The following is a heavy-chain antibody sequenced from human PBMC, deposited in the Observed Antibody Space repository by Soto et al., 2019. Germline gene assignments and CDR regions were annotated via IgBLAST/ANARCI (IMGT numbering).Heavy chain of an antibody. CDR3: TRDHYDSSGYYRFDY. J-gene: IGHJ4*02. CDR2: FDPEDGQT. D-gene: IGHD3-22*01. V-gene: IGHV1-24*01. Sequence: ASVKVSCKVSGYTLSELSMHWVRQAPGKGLELMGLFDPEDGQTIYAQKFQGRVTMTGDTSADTAYMELSSLRSEDTAIYYCTRDHYDSSGYYRFDYWGQGTPVTVSS. CDR1: GYTLSELS.